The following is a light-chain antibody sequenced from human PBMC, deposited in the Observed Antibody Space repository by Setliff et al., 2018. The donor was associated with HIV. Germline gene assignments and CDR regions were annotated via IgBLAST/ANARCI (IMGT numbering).Light chain of an antibody. CDR1: SSDVGGYMS. J-gene: IGLJ2*01. V-gene: IGLV2-23*02. CDR3: CSYAGSDTWI. CDR2: DVT. Sequence: QSALTQPASVSGSPGQSITISCTGSSSDVGGYMSVSWYQQYPGEVPKLMIYDVTKRPSGISNRFSGSKSGSTASLTISGLQAEDEADYYCCSYAGSDTWIFGGGTKVTVL.